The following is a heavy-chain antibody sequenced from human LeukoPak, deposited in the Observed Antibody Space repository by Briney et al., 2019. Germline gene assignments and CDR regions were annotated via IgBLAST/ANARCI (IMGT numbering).Heavy chain of an antibody. CDR3: ARGYSSGRSAFDI. V-gene: IGHV3-48*04. D-gene: IGHD6-19*01. J-gene: IGHJ3*02. Sequence: GGSLRLSCAASAFTLSSYSMNWVRQAPGKGLEWVSYISSGSSTVYYADSVKGRFTISRDNAKNSLYLQMSSLRAEDTAVYYCARGYSSGRSAFDIWGQGTMVTVSS. CDR1: AFTLSSYS. CDR2: ISSGSSTV.